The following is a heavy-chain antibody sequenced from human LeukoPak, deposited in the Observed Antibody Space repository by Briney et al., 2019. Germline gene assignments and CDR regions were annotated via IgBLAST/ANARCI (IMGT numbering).Heavy chain of an antibody. Sequence: PSETLSLTCTVSGGSISGYYWSWIRQPPGKGLEWIGDIYYSGSTNYNPSLKSRVTISVETSKNQFSLKLSSVTAADTAVYYCARLSSGWYLTGGEFDYWGQGTLVTVSS. V-gene: IGHV4-59*01. D-gene: IGHD6-13*01. CDR3: ARLSSGWYLTGGEFDY. CDR1: GGSISGYY. CDR2: IYYSGST. J-gene: IGHJ4*02.